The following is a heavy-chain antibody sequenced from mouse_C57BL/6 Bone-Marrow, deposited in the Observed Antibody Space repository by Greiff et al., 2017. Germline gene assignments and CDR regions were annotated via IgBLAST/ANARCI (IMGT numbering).Heavy chain of an antibody. Sequence: EVKLVESGGGFVKPGGSLKLSCAASGCTFSSYAMSWVRQTPEKRLEWVATISDGGSYTHYPDNVKGRFTISRDNAKKNLYLQVSHLNSEDTAVYNCAREGYDAFSWSAYWGQGTLVTVSA. CDR1: GCTFSSYA. CDR3: AREGYDAFSWSAY. D-gene: IGHD2-2*01. J-gene: IGHJ3*01. V-gene: IGHV5-4*01. CDR2: ISDGGSYT.